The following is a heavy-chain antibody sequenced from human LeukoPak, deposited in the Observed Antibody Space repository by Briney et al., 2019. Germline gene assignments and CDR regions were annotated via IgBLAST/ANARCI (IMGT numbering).Heavy chain of an antibody. J-gene: IGHJ6*03. Sequence: PSETLSLTCAVYGGSFSGYYWSWIRQPPGKGLEWIGEINHSGSTNYNPSLKSRVTISVDTSKNQFSLKPSSVTAADTAVYYCARSLPWGYYYYYMDVWGKGTTVTVSS. CDR2: INHSGST. D-gene: IGHD1-26*01. CDR3: ARSLPWGYYYYYMDV. V-gene: IGHV4-34*01. CDR1: GGSFSGYY.